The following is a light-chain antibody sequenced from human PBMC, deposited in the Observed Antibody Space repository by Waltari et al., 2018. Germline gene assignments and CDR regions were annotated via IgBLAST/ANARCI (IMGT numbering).Light chain of an antibody. J-gene: IGLJ1*01. V-gene: IGLV2-14*01. CDR2: EVT. Sequence: QSALTQPASVSGSPGQSITISCTGTNSDVGSYNFVSWYQKHPGEAPKLMIFEVTNRPSGVLNRFSGSKSGNTASLIIAGLQGEDEADYYCSSYTTSRTYVFGTGTKVTVL. CDR1: NSDVGSYNF. CDR3: SSYTTSRTYV.